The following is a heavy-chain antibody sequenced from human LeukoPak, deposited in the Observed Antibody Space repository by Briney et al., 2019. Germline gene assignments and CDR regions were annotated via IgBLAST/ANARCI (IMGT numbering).Heavy chain of an antibody. CDR1: GYSFTSYW. Sequence: GESLKISCKGSGYSFTSYWIGWVRQMPGKGLEWMGIIYPGDSDTRYSPSFQGQVTISADKSISTAYLQWSSLKASDTAMYYCARLNEGYCSGGSCYRGLFDYWGQGTLVTVPS. V-gene: IGHV5-51*01. CDR3: ARLNEGYCSGGSCYRGLFDY. CDR2: IYPGDSDT. D-gene: IGHD2-15*01. J-gene: IGHJ4*02.